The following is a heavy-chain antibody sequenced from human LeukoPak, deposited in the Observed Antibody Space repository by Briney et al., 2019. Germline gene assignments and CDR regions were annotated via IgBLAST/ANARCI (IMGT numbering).Heavy chain of an antibody. CDR2: IYYSGST. Sequence: SETLSLTCTVSGGSISSSGYYWGWIRQPPGKGLEWIGSIYYSGSTYYNPSLKSRVTISVDTSKNQFSLKLSSVTAADTAVYYCASGRSRITIFGVISLFDYWGQGTLVTVSS. CDR3: ASGRSRITIFGVISLFDY. D-gene: IGHD3-3*01. V-gene: IGHV4-39*07. J-gene: IGHJ4*02. CDR1: GGSISSSGYY.